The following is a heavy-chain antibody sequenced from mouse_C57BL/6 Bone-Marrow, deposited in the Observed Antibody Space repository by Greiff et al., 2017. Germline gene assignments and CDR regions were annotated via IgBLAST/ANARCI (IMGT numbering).Heavy chain of an antibody. D-gene: IGHD4-1*01. CDR1: GYTFTSYW. Sequence: QVQLQQPGAELVKPGASVKMSCKASGYTFTSYWITWVKQRPGQGLAWIGDIYPTSGRTNYNEKFKSKAILTVDTSSNTAYMQLSSLTSEDSAVFYRARSGALGRSFDYWGQGTTLTVSS. J-gene: IGHJ2*01. CDR2: IYPTSGRT. V-gene: IGHV1-55*01. CDR3: ARSGALGRSFDY.